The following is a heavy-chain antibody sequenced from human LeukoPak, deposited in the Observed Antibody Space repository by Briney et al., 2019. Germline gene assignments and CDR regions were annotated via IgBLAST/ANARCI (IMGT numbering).Heavy chain of an antibody. CDR1: GGSISSGGYY. V-gene: IGHV4-30-2*01. CDR2: INHSGST. D-gene: IGHD4-17*01. J-gene: IGHJ6*04. CDR3: ARLYGDYVPYYYYGMDV. Sequence: SQTLSLTCTVSGGSISSGGYYWSWIRQPPGKGLEWIGEINHSGSTNYNPSLKSRVTISVDTSKNQFSLKLSSVTAADTAVYYCARLYGDYVPYYYYGMDVWGKGTTVTVSS.